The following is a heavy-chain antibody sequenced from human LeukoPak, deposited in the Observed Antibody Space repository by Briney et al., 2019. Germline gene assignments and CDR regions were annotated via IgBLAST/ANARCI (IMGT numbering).Heavy chain of an antibody. J-gene: IGHJ4*02. CDR1: GGSISDYY. CDR2: IYYGGST. D-gene: IGHD6-19*01. CDR3: ARGQWPETFDY. Sequence: SETLPLTCTVSGGSISDYYWTWIRQPPGRGLEWIAYIYYGGSTNYNPSLKSRVTISVDTSKNHFSLKLSSVTAADTAVYYCARGQWPETFDYWGQGTLVTVSS. V-gene: IGHV4-59*01.